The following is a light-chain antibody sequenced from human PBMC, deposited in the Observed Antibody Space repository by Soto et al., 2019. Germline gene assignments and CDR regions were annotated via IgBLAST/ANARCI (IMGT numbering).Light chain of an antibody. CDR1: SSNIGNNY. CDR3: GTWDSSFYV. CDR2: DNN. V-gene: IGLV1-51*01. J-gene: IGLJ1*01. Sequence: QSVLTQPPSVSAAPGQKVTISCSGSSSNIGNNYVSWYQQLPGTAPKLLIYDNNKRPSGIPDRFSGSKSGTSATLGITGLQTGYEADYYCGTWDSSFYVFGTGTKVTGL.